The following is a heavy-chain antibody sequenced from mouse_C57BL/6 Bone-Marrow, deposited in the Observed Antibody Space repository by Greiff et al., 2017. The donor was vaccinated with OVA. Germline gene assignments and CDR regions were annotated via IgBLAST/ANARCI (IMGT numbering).Heavy chain of an antibody. Sequence: VQLQQPGAELVKPGASVKLSCKASGYTFTSYWMHWVKQRPGQGLEWIGMIHPNSGSTNYNEKFKSKATLTVDKSSSTDYMQLSSLTSEKSAVYYCAGVDYYAMDYWGQGTSVTVSS. CDR1: GYTFTSYW. V-gene: IGHV1-64*01. J-gene: IGHJ4*01. CDR3: AGVDYYAMDY. CDR2: IHPNSGST.